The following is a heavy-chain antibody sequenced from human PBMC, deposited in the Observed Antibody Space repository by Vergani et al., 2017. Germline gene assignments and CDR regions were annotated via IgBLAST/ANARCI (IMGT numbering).Heavy chain of an antibody. CDR1: GFTVSSNY. V-gene: IGHV3-66*02. CDR2: IYSGGST. J-gene: IGHJ4*02. Sequence: EVQLVESGGGLVKPGGSLRLSCAASGFTVSSNYMSWVRQAPGKGLEWVSVIYSGGSTYYADSVKGRFTISRDNSKNTLYLQMNSLRAEDTAVYYCARDPRAGGHYDIYFDYWGQGTLVTVSS. D-gene: IGHD3-22*01. CDR3: ARDPRAGGHYDIYFDY.